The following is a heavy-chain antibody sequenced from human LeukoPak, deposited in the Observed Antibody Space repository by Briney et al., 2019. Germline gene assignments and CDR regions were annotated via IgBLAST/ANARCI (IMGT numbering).Heavy chain of an antibody. Sequence: GGTLRLSCAASGFTFSSYGISWVRQAPGNGLEWISAISGSGGSTYYADSVKGRFTISRDNAKNSLYLQMNSLRAEDTAVYYCARDRYNWNYGMDVWGKGTTVTVSS. CDR2: ISGSGGST. CDR1: GFTFSSYG. D-gene: IGHD1-20*01. CDR3: ARDRYNWNYGMDV. J-gene: IGHJ6*04. V-gene: IGHV3-23*01.